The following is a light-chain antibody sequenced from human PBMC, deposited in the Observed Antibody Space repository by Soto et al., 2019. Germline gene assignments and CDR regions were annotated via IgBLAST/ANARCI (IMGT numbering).Light chain of an antibody. Sequence: DIQMTQSPSTLSASVGDRATITCRASQSISSWLAWYQQKPGKAPKLLIYKASSLESGVPSRFSGSGSGTDFTLAISSLQPEDSATYYCLQDINYPWTFGQGTKVDIK. CDR2: KAS. CDR3: LQDINYPWT. CDR1: QSISSW. V-gene: IGKV1-5*03. J-gene: IGKJ1*01.